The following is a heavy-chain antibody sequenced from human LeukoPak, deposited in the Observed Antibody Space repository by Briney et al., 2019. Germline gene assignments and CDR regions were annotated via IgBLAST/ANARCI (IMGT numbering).Heavy chain of an antibody. D-gene: IGHD3-9*01. Sequence: GGSLRLSCAASGFTVSSNYMSWVRQAPGKGLEWVSVTYSGGSTYYADSVKGRFTISRDNSKNTLYLQMNSLRAEDTAVYYCARGDFDWNFDYWGQGTLVTISS. CDR1: GFTVSSNY. V-gene: IGHV3-66*01. CDR2: TYSGGST. J-gene: IGHJ4*02. CDR3: ARGDFDWNFDY.